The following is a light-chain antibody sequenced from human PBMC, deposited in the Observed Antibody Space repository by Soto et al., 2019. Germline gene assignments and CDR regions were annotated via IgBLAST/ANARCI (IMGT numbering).Light chain of an antibody. CDR2: RAS. V-gene: IGKV1-5*03. CDR1: QTINTW. Sequence: DIQMTQSPPTLSASVGDRVTITCRASQTINTWLAWYQQKPGKAPKLLIYRASNLVSGVPSRFSGSGSGTEFTLTISSLQPDDFSIYYCQQYETYSGTFGPGTKVDI. J-gene: IGKJ3*01. CDR3: QQYETYSGT.